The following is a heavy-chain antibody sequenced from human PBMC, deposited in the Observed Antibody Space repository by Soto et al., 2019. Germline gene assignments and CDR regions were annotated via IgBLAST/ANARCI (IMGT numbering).Heavy chain of an antibody. D-gene: IGHD6-19*01. CDR3: VREGSGWYSRGSFDF. CDR2: ISGSGGGA. CDR1: GFTFSNYA. Sequence: VSLRLSCAASGFTFSNYAMNWVRQAPGKGLEWVSVISGSGGGAYYADSVQGRFTISRDNSKNTLYLQVNSLRAEDTAIYYCVREGSGWYSRGSFDFWGRGTMVTVS. V-gene: IGHV3-23*01. J-gene: IGHJ3*01.